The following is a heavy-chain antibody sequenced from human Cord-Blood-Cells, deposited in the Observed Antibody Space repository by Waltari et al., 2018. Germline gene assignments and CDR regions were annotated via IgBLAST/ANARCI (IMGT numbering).Heavy chain of an antibody. J-gene: IGHJ4*02. D-gene: IGHD7-27*01. CDR3: ARGPLTGDFDY. CDR1: GGSFSGYY. CDR2: INHSGST. V-gene: IGHV4-34*01. Sequence: QVQLQQWGAGLLKPSETLSLTCAVYGGSFSGYYWSWIRQPPGKGLEWIGEINHSGSTNYNPSLKSRVTISVDTSKNQFSLKLSSVTAADTAVYYCARGPLTGDFDYWGQGTLVTVSS.